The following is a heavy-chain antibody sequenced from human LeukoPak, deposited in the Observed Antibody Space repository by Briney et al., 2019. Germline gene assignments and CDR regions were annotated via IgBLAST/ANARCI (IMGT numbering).Heavy chain of an antibody. Sequence: SETLSLTCTVSGGSISSYYWSWIRQPAGKGLEWIGRIYTSGSTNYNPSLKSRVTMSVDTSKNQFSLKLSSVTAADTAVYYCARVPHGYYDSSGYYIPDGAFDIWGQGTMVTVSS. CDR2: IYTSGST. J-gene: IGHJ3*02. D-gene: IGHD3-22*01. V-gene: IGHV4-4*07. CDR1: GGSISSYY. CDR3: ARVPHGYYDSSGYYIPDGAFDI.